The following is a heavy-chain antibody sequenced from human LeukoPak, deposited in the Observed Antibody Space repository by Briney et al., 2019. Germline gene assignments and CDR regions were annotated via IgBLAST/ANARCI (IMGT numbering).Heavy chain of an antibody. CDR1: GFIFSRYG. CDR3: AKDHLPGIVVADRDY. CDR2: ISGSGGTT. D-gene: IGHD6-19*01. Sequence: GESLRLSCAASGFIFSRYGMSWVRQAPGKGLEWVSAISGSGGTTYYADSVKGRFTISRDNSRSTLYLQINSLRAEDTAVYYCAKDHLPGIVVADRDYWGQGTLVTVSS. V-gene: IGHV3-23*01. J-gene: IGHJ4*02.